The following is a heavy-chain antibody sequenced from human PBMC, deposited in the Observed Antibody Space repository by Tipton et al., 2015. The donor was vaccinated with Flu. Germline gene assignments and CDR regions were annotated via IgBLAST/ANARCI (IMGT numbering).Heavy chain of an antibody. V-gene: IGHV1-2*02. CDR1: GYFFNSYF. CDR3: ARQDAPKTTDP. CDR2: IYPQSGGT. D-gene: IGHD1-1*01. J-gene: IGHJ5*02. Sequence: QLVQSGAEVKKPGASVKVSCKASGYFFNSYFINWVRQAPGQGLEWMGWIYPQSGGTSYSQKFQGRVTMTRDTYISTAYLVLSSLRSDDTTVYYCARQDAPKTTDPWGQRTLVIVSS.